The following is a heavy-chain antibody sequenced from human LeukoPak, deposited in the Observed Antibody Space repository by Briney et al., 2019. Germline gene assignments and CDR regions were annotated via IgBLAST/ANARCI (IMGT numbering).Heavy chain of an antibody. D-gene: IGHD3-22*01. CDR1: GYTFTSYY. V-gene: IGHV1-46*01. J-gene: IGHJ6*02. CDR2: INPSGGST. CDR3: ARDYYDSSGYDGYYYYYGMDV. Sequence: ASVKVSYKASGYTFTSYYMHWVRQAPGQGLEWMGIINPSGGSTSYAQKFQGRVTMTRDTSTSTVYMELSSLRSEDTAVYYCARDYYDSSGYDGYYYYYGMDVWGQGTTVTVSS.